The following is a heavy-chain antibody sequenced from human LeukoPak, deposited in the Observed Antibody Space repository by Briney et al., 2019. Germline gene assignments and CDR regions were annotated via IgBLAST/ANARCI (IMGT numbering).Heavy chain of an antibody. D-gene: IGHD2/OR15-2a*01. V-gene: IGHV3-30*02. CDR2: IRYHGSDK. CDR1: GFTFSSYG. J-gene: IGHJ6*03. Sequence: GGSLRLSCAVSGFTFSSYGMHWVRQAPGKGLEWVAFIRYHGSDKYYADSVKGRFTISRDNSKTTLYLQMNSLRVEDTAVYYCAKVIYMDVWGKGTTVTVSS. CDR3: AKVIYMDV.